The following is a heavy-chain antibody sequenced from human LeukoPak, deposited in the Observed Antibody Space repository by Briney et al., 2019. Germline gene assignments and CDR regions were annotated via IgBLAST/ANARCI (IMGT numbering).Heavy chain of an antibody. CDR1: GGSFSGYY. J-gene: IGHJ5*02. Sequence: SETLSLTCAVYGGSFSGYYWSWIRQPAGKGLEWIGRIYTSGSTNYNPSLKSRVTMSVDTSKNQFSLKLSSVTAADTAVYYCARSHYDILTGYHPWGQGTLVTVSS. V-gene: IGHV4-59*10. CDR2: IYTSGST. D-gene: IGHD3-9*01. CDR3: ARSHYDILTGYHP.